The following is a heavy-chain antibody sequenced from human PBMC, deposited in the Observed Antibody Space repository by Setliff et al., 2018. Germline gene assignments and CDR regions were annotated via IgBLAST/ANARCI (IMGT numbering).Heavy chain of an antibody. CDR3: RLWFGELSRDY. Sequence: GGSLRLSCGASGFASSKYWMYWVRQVPGKGLEWISVLSGDGNAYYADSVKGRFTISGDTSKSALYLQMNSLRAEDTAVYYCRLWFGELSRDYWGPGTLVTVSS. J-gene: IGHJ4*02. CDR1: GFASSKYW. D-gene: IGHD3-10*01. V-gene: IGHV3-53*01. CDR2: LSGDGNA.